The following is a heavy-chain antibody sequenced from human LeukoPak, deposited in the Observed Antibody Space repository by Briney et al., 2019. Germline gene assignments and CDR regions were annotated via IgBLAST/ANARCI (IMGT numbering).Heavy chain of an antibody. D-gene: IGHD6-19*01. CDR3: AKDRIAVPSYFDY. CDR1: GFTFSSYA. Sequence: SGGSLRLSCAASGFTFSSYAMHWVRQAPGKGLEWVAVISYDGSNKYYADSVKGRFTISRDNSKNTLYLQMNSLRAEDTAVYYCAKDRIAVPSYFDYWGQGTLVTVSS. V-gene: IGHV3-30*04. CDR2: ISYDGSNK. J-gene: IGHJ4*02.